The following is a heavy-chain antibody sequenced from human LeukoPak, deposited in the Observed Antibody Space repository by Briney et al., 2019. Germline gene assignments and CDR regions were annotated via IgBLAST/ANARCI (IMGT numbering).Heavy chain of an antibody. D-gene: IGHD2-15*01. CDR1: GFTFSTYW. CDR3: ATELRESGASSRNAFDI. J-gene: IGHJ3*02. V-gene: IGHV3-74*01. CDR2: INSDGSYT. Sequence: PGGSLRLSCTASGFTFSTYWRHWVRQAPGKGLVWVSLINSDGSYTDFADSVKGRFTISRDNAQSTLYLQMNSLRVEDTAVYYCATELRESGASSRNAFDIWGQGTVVSVSS.